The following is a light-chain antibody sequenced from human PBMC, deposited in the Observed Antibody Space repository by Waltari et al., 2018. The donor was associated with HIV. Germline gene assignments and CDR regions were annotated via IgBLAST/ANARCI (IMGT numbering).Light chain of an antibody. J-gene: IGLJ3*02. CDR2: DVN. CDR3: CSYAGSGTFVV. CDR1: LYTIGSYNL. Sequence: ALTQPASVSGSPGQSLPPSSPGPLYTIGSYNLVPSYQHSPGKAPKLILYDVNERPSGVSPRYSGSKSGTTASLVISGRQAEDEADYYCCSYAGSGTFVVFGGGTRLTV. V-gene: IGLV2-23*02.